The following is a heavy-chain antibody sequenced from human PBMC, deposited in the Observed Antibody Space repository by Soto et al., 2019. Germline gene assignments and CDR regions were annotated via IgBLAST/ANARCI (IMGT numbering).Heavy chain of an antibody. D-gene: IGHD6-25*01. CDR3: AKDIAAATVGHYYYYYMDV. CDR2: ISYDGSNK. V-gene: IGHV3-30*18. J-gene: IGHJ6*03. CDR1: GFTFSSYG. Sequence: GGSLRLSCAASGFTFSSYGMHWVRQAPGKGLEWVAVISYDGSNKYYADSVKGRFTISRDNSKNTLYLQMNSLRAEDTAVYYCAKDIAAATVGHYYYYYMDVWGKGTTVTVSS.